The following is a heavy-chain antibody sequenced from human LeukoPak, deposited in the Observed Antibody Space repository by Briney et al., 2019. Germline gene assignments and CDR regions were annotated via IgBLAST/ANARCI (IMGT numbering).Heavy chain of an antibody. D-gene: IGHD6-13*01. Sequence: GGSLRLSCAASGFTFSSYSMNWVRQAPGKGLEWVSSISSSSGYIYYADSVKGRFTISRDNAKNSLYLQMNSLRAEDTAVYYCARDGGGSSFLNWGQGTLVTVSS. CDR3: ARDGGGSSFLN. CDR2: ISSSSGYI. CDR1: GFTFSSYS. V-gene: IGHV3-21*01. J-gene: IGHJ4*02.